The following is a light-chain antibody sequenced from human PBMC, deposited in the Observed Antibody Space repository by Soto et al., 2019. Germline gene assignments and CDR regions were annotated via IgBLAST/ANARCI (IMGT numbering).Light chain of an antibody. CDR2: GNN. V-gene: IGLV1-44*01. CDR1: GSNIGSHT. J-gene: IGLJ2*01. CDR3: TAWDDSLNGRV. Sequence: QSVLTQPPSASGTPGQRVTISCSGSGSNIGSHTVNWYQQLPGTAPKLLIYGNNQRPSGVPGRFSGSKSGTSASLAISGLQSEDEADYYCTAWDDSLNGRVFGGGTKLTVL.